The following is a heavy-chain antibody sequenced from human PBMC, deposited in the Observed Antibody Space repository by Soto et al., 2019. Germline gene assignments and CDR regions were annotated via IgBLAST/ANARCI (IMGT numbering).Heavy chain of an antibody. J-gene: IGHJ2*01. CDR2: ISGSGGST. D-gene: IGHD2-15*01. Sequence: EVQLLESGGGLVQPGGSLRLSCAASGFTFSSYAMSWVRQAPGKGLEWVSAISGSGGSTYYADSVKGRFTISRDNCKNSLYLQMNSLRAEDTAVYYFAKGYRGSLVVGAKGLYWYFDFWGRGTLVTVSS. V-gene: IGHV3-23*01. CDR1: GFTFSSYA. CDR3: AKGYRGSLVVGAKGLYWYFDF.